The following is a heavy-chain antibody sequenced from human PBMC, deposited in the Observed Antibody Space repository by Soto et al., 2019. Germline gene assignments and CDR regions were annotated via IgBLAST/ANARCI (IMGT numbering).Heavy chain of an antibody. Sequence: QVQLAQSGAEVKKPESSVKVSCKASGGTFSSYANNWVRQAPGQRLEWMGEIIPIFGTANYAQKFQGRDTITADESTRTAYMGLTSLRAEATAVYYCARDGGRGSGGIEYCGQGTLVTVCS. CDR2: IIPIFGTA. D-gene: IGHD2-15*01. CDR1: GGTFSSYA. V-gene: IGHV1-69*01. CDR3: ARDGGRGSGGIEY. J-gene: IGHJ4*02.